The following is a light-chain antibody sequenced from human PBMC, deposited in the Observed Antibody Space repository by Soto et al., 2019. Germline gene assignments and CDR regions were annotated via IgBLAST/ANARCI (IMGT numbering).Light chain of an antibody. CDR3: QQYGRSPSIT. CDR2: GAS. Sequence: ENLLTQSPGTLSLSPGERATLSCRTGQSVSDLAWYQQKPGQAPRLLIYGASSRATGIPDRFSGSGSGTDFTLTISRLEPEDFAVYYCQQYGRSPSITFGQGTRLEIK. J-gene: IGKJ5*01. V-gene: IGKV3-20*01. CDR1: QSVSD.